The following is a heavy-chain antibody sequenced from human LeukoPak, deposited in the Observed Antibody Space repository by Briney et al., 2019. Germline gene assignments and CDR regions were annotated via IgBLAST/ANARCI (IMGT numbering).Heavy chain of an antibody. V-gene: IGHV3-48*03. CDR1: GFTFSSYE. J-gene: IGHJ3*02. Sequence: GSLRLSCAASGFTFSSYEMNWVRQAPGKGLEWVSYISSSGSTIYYADSVKGRFTISRDNAKNSLYLQMNSLRAEDTAVYYCARHSGGLRFDWLRNGGAFDIWGQGTMVTVSS. CDR3: ARHSGGLRFDWLRNGGAFDI. D-gene: IGHD3-9*01. CDR2: ISSSGSTI.